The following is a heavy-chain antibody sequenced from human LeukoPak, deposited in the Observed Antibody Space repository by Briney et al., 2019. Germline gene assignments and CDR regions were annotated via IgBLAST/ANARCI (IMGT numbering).Heavy chain of an antibody. D-gene: IGHD3-10*01. CDR3: ARASALLWFGELIK. CDR2: MNPNSGNT. J-gene: IGHJ4*02. V-gene: IGHV1-8*01. CDR1: GYTFTSYD. Sequence: ASVKVSCKASGYTFTSYDINWMRQATGPGLEWMGWMNPNSGNTGYAQKFQGRVTMTRNTSISTAYMELSSLRSEDTAVYYCARASALLWFGELIKWGQGTLVTVSS.